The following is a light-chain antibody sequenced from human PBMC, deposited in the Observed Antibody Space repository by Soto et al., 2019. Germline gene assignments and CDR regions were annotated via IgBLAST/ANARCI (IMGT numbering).Light chain of an antibody. CDR3: SSYTSSSTYV. J-gene: IGLJ1*01. CDR2: GVS. Sequence: QSAPTQPASVSGSPGQSISISCTGTSSDVGGYNYVSWYQQHPGIAPKLMIYGVSHRPSGVSTRFSGSKSGNTASLTISGLQAEEEADYYCSSYTSSSTYVFGTGTKLTVL. V-gene: IGLV2-14*01. CDR1: SSDVGGYNY.